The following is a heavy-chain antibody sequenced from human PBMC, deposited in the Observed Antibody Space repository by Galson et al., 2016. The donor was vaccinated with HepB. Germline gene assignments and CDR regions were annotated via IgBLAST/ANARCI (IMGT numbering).Heavy chain of an antibody. CDR2: INPDSGVT. D-gene: IGHD1-26*01. CDR1: GYTFTGYY. Sequence: VKVSCKASGYTFTGYYMHWVRQAPGQGLEWMGWINPDSGVTSYAQKFQGRVTMTRDTSISTVCMELSRLKSDDTAIYYCARDRYSGSYYVGAFDIWGQGTMVTVS. J-gene: IGHJ3*02. V-gene: IGHV1-2*02. CDR3: ARDRYSGSYYVGAFDI.